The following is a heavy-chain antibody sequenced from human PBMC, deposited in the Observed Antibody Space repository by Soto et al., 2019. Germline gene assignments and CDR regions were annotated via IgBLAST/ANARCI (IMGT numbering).Heavy chain of an antibody. CDR3: VNIPGISGNYGMDV. V-gene: IGHV3-23*01. CDR2: ISGSGGTA. D-gene: IGHD6-13*01. CDR1: GLIFSSHA. Sequence: GSLRLSCTASGLIFSSHAMSWVRQAPGKGLEWVSAISGSGGTAYYADSVKGRFTMSRDNSKNTLFLQMNSLRGEDTAVYYCVNIPGISGNYGMDVWGQGTTVTVSS. J-gene: IGHJ6*02.